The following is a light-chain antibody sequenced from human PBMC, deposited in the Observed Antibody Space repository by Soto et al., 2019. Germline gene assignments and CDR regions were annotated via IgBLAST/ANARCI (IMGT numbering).Light chain of an antibody. V-gene: IGKV3-15*01. Sequence: EIVMTQSPATLSVSPGERATLSCRASQSISNDLAWYQRKPGQAPRLLIYDASTRAPGIPVRFSGSGSGTEFTLTINRRQSEDSAVYYWQQYNNWPPFTFGPGTKVDIK. CDR3: QQYNNWPPFT. J-gene: IGKJ3*01. CDR2: DAS. CDR1: QSISND.